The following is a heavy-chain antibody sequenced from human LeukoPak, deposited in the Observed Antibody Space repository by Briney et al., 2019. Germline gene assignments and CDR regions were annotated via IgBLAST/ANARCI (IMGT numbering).Heavy chain of an antibody. CDR2: ISSSSSYI. CDR1: GFTFSTYA. V-gene: IGHV3-21*01. CDR3: ARGGSGDYFQH. J-gene: IGHJ1*01. Sequence: GGSLRLSCAASGFTFSTYAMNWVRQAPGKGLEWVSSISSSSSYIYYADSVKGRFTISRDNAKNSLYLQMNSLRAEDTAVYYCARGGSGDYFQHWGQGTLVTVSS.